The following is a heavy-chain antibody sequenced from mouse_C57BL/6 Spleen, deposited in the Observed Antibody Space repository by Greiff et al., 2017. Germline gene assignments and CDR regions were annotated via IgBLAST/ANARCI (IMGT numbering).Heavy chain of an antibody. CDR3: APADYYGSSFDY. Sequence: VQLQQSGAELARPGASVKLSCKASGYTFTSYGISWVKQRTGQGLEWIGEIYPRSGNTYYNEKFKGKATLTADNSSSTAYMELRSLTSEDSAVYFCAPADYYGSSFDYWGQGTTLTVSS. CDR2: IYPRSGNT. CDR1: GYTFTSYG. V-gene: IGHV1-81*01. D-gene: IGHD1-1*01. J-gene: IGHJ2*01.